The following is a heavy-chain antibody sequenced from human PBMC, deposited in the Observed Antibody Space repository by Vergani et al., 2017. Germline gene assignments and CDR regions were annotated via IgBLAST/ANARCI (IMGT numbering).Heavy chain of an antibody. J-gene: IGHJ4*02. V-gene: IGHV3-23*01. Sequence: EVQLLESGGSLKQPGGSVRLSCAASGFTFSTYAMHWVRQAPGKGLEWVSALTGGGGSTYYADSFKGRFIISRDNSRDTLYLQMNSLRPEDTATYYCVKETRSYENFLDSGGQGTLVTVSS. D-gene: IGHD1-26*01. CDR2: LTGGGGST. CDR1: GFTFSTYA. CDR3: VKETRSYENFLDS.